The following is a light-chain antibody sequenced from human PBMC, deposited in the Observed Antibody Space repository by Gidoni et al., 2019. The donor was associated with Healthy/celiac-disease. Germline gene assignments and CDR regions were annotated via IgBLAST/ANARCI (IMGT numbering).Light chain of an antibody. CDR3: QQYGSSPRT. CDR1: QSVSSSY. V-gene: IGKV3-20*01. CDR2: GAS. J-gene: IGKJ2*01. Sequence: EIVLTQSPGTLSLSPGERATLSCRASQSVSSSYLAWYQQKPGQAPRLLIYGASSRATGIPDRFSGSGSGTDFTLTISRLEPEDFAVYYFQQYGSSPRTFXQXTKLEIK.